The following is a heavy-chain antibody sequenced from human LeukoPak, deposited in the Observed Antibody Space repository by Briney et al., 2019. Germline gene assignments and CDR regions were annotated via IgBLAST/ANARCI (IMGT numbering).Heavy chain of an antibody. D-gene: IGHD3-9*01. V-gene: IGHV1-18*01. CDR2: ISAYNGNT. J-gene: IGHJ6*03. Sequence: ASVKVPCKASGYTFTSYGISWVRQAPGQGLEWMGWISAYNGNTNYAQKLQGRVTMTTDTSTSTAYMELRSLRSDDTAVYYCARDVYYDILTGDYYYYMDVWGKGTTVTVSS. CDR3: ARDVYYDILTGDYYYYMDV. CDR1: GYTFTSYG.